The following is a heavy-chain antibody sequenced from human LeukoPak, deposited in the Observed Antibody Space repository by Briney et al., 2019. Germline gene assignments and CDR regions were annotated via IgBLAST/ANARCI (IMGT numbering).Heavy chain of an antibody. V-gene: IGHV4-39*01. J-gene: IGHJ5*02. CDR2: TYYSGST. CDR3: ASHSSGRSWFDP. Sequence: SVTLSLTCTVSGGSISSYYWGWIRQPPGKGLEWIGSTYYSGSTYYNPSLKSRVTISVDTSKNQFSLKLSSVTAADTAVYYCASHSSGRSWFDPWGQGTLVTVSS. D-gene: IGHD6-19*01. CDR1: GGSISSYY.